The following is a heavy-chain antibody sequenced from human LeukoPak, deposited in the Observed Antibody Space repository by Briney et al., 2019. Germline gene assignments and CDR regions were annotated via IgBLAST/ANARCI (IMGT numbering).Heavy chain of an antibody. J-gene: IGHJ6*02. CDR2: INHSGST. CDR3: ARDSGWLGSYYYGMDV. CDR1: GGSFSGYY. Sequence: SETLSLTCAVYGGSFSGYYWSWIRQPPGKGLEWIGEINHSGSTNYNPSLKSRATISVDTSKNQFSLKLSSVTAADTAVYYCARDSGWLGSYYYGMDVWGQGTTVTVSS. D-gene: IGHD6-19*01. V-gene: IGHV4-34*01.